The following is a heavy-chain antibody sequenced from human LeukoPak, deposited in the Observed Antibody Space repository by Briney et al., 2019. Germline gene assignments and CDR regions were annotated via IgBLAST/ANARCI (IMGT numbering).Heavy chain of an antibody. J-gene: IGHJ5*02. Sequence: SETLSLTCTVSGASITSDIFYWHWIRQSPGKGLEWIGAIHNSRGTSYNPSLESRFTISVDPSENKFFLKMTSVTDADTATYYCGKVGGNTNTWGQGTLVTVSS. CDR1: GASITSDIFY. CDR3: GKVGGNTNT. CDR2: IHNSRGT. V-gene: IGHV4-30-4*01. D-gene: IGHD4-23*01.